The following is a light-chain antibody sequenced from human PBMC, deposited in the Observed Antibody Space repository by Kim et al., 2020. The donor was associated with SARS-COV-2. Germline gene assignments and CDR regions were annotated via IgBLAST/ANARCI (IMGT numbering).Light chain of an antibody. CDR3: QQHYSSPPT. CDR2: WAS. V-gene: IGKV4-1*01. CDR1: QSVLYSSNNKNY. J-gene: IGKJ4*01. Sequence: RATINCKSSQSVLYSSNNKNYLAWYQQKPGQPPKLLIYWASTRESGVPDRFSGSGSGTDFTLTNSSLQAEDVAVYHCQQHYSSPPTFGGGTKLEI.